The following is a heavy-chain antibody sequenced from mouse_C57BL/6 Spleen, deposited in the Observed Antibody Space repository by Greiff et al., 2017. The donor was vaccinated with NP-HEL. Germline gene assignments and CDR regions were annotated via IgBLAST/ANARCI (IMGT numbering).Heavy chain of an antibody. D-gene: IGHD1-1*01. J-gene: IGHJ2*01. CDR3: ASGSHYYGSSYGFDY. V-gene: IGHV1-82*01. CDR1: GYAFSSSW. CDR2: IYPGDGDT. Sequence: QVQLQQSGPELVKPGASVKISCKASGYAFSSSWMNWVKQRPGKGLEWIGRIYPGDGDTNYNGKFKGKATLTADKSSSTAYMQLSSLTSEDSAVYFCASGSHYYGSSYGFDYWGQGTTLTVSS.